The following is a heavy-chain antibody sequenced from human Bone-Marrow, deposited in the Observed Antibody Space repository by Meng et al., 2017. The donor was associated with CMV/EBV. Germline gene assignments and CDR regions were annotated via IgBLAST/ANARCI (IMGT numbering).Heavy chain of an antibody. V-gene: IGHV4-39*01. CDR2: IYYSGNA. CDR3: ARSWGYCGATTCHQAWFDT. Sequence: SNSYYGGWIRQPLGKGPEWIGSIYYSGNAYYNPSLKSRVTMSVDTSNNQFSLKLSSVTAADTAVYYCARSWGYCGATTCHQAWFDTWGQGTLVTVSS. J-gene: IGHJ5*02. CDR1: SNSYY. D-gene: IGHD2-15*01.